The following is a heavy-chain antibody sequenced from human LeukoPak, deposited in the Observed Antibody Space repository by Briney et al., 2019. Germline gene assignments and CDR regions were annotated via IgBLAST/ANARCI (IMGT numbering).Heavy chain of an antibody. D-gene: IGHD2-2*01. CDR1: GFTFSTYS. J-gene: IGHJ6*03. Sequence: GGSLRLSCSASGFTFSTYSINWVRQAPGKGLEWVSSISSSSSYIYYADSVKGRFTISRDNAKNSLYLQMNSLRAEDTAVYYCARGWETGYQLLPPYYYYYYMDVWGKGTTVTVSS. V-gene: IGHV3-21*01. CDR3: ARGWETGYQLLPPYYYYYYMDV. CDR2: ISSSSSYI.